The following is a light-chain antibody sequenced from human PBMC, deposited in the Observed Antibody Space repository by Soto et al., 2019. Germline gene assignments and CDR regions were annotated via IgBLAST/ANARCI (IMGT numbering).Light chain of an antibody. Sequence: AIQLTQSPSSLSASVGDRVTVTCRASQGIGTYLVWYQQKSGKAPTVLVYAASSLQSGVPSRFSGSGSGTDFTLTISSLQPEDFATYYCLQDYNYPRTFGQGTKVDIK. V-gene: IGKV1-6*01. CDR2: AAS. CDR1: QGIGTY. J-gene: IGKJ1*01. CDR3: LQDYNYPRT.